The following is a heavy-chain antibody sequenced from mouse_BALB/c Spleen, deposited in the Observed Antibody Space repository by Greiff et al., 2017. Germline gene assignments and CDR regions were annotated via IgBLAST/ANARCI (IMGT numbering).Heavy chain of an antibody. CDR3: ARLLLLRYYYAMDY. CDR2: INPSSGYT. J-gene: IGHJ4*01. D-gene: IGHD1-1*01. Sequence: VQLQQSAAELARPGASVKMSCKASGYTFTSYTMHWVKQRPGQGLEWIGYINPSSGYTEYNQKFKDKTTLTADKSSSTAYMQLSSLTSEDSAVYYCARLLLLRYYYAMDYWGQGTSVTVSS. CDR1: GYTFTSYT. V-gene: IGHV1-4*02.